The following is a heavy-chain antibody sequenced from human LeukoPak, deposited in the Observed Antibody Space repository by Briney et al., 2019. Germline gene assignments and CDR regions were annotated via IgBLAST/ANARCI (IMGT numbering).Heavy chain of an antibody. CDR1: GYTFSDNY. Sequence: GASVKVSCKASGYTFSDNYMHWVRQAPGQGLEWMGWINPNSGGTNYAQKFQGRVTMTRDTSISTAYMELSRLRSDDTAVYYCAGAYYYDSSGYYYYYYGMDVWGQGTTVTVSS. D-gene: IGHD3-22*01. J-gene: IGHJ6*02. V-gene: IGHV1-2*02. CDR2: INPNSGGT. CDR3: AGAYYYDSSGYYYYYYGMDV.